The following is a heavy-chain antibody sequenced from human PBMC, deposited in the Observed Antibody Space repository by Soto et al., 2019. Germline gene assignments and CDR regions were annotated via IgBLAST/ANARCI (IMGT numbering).Heavy chain of an antibody. Sequence: PSETLSLTCAISGGSFSANHWSWIRQSPGQGLEWIGEINHSGSTNYNPSLKSRVTISVDTSKNQFSLKLSSVTAADTAVYYCARVITIFGEDGMDVWGQGTTVTVSS. V-gene: IGHV4-34*01. CDR2: INHSGST. D-gene: IGHD3-3*01. CDR3: ARVITIFGEDGMDV. J-gene: IGHJ6*02. CDR1: GGSFSANH.